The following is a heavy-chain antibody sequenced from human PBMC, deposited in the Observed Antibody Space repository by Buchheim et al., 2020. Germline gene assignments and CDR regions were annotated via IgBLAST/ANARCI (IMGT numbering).Heavy chain of an antibody. J-gene: IGHJ6*03. V-gene: IGHV4-34*01. CDR2: INHSGST. D-gene: IGHD6-6*01. Sequence: QVQLQQWGAGLLKPSETLSLTCAVYGGSFSGYYWSWIRQPPGKGLEWIGEINHSGSTNYNPSLKSRITISVDTSKNQFSLKLSSVTAADTAVYYCASIAARLKYYYYYMDVWGKGTT. CDR1: GGSFSGYY. CDR3: ASIAARLKYYYYYMDV.